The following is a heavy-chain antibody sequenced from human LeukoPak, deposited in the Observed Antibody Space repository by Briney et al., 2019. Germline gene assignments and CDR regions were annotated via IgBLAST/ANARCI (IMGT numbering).Heavy chain of an antibody. CDR1: GFSFTTYG. V-gene: IGHV3-30*02. J-gene: IGHJ4*02. CDR3: ASVGYGRRWKPPPADY. Sequence: PGGSLRLSCAASGFSFTTYGMHWVRQAPGKGLQWVAHIRHDGSEQLYADYVNGRFTISRENSKNTLLLQMNSLRPEDTAVYFCASVGYGRRWKPPPADYWGQGTLVTVSS. CDR2: IRHDGSEQ. D-gene: IGHD1-1*01.